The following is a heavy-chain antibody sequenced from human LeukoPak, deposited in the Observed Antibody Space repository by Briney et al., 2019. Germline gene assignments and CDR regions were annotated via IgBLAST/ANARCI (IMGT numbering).Heavy chain of an antibody. CDR3: AKDPPRYSSSPEDY. CDR1: GFTLNNYH. J-gene: IGHJ4*02. V-gene: IGHV3-21*01. D-gene: IGHD6-13*01. Sequence: KPGGSLRLSCEASGFTLNNYHMNWVRQAPGKGLEWVAFISYSGTDTYYADSVKGRFTVSRDNSKNTLYLQMNSLRAEDTAVYYCAKDPPRYSSSPEDYWGQGTLVTVSS. CDR2: ISYSGTDT.